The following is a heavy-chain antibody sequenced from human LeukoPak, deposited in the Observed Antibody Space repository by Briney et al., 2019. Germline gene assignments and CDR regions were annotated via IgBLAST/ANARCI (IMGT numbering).Heavy chain of an antibody. J-gene: IGHJ4*02. Sequence: SETLSLTCAVYGGSFSGYYWSWIRQPPGKGLEWIGEINHSGSTIYNPSLKSRVTISVDTSKNQFSLKLSSVTAADTAVYYCARAADYSSLFDYWGQGTLVTVSS. D-gene: IGHD2-15*01. CDR3: ARAADYSSLFDY. CDR2: INHSGST. CDR1: GGSFSGYY. V-gene: IGHV4-34*01.